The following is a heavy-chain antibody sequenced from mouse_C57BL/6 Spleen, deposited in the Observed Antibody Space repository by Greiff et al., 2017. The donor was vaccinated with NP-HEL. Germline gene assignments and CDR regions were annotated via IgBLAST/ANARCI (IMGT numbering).Heavy chain of an antibody. CDR3: ATPPYYYGSSSFAY. D-gene: IGHD1-1*01. CDR1: GYTFTDYN. Sequence: EVQLQQSGPELVKPGASVKMSCKASGYTFTDYNLHWVKQSHGKSLEWIGYINPNNGGTSYNQKFKGKATLTVNKSSSTAYMELRSRTSEDSAVYYRATPPYYYGSSSFAYWGQGTLVTVSA. J-gene: IGHJ3*01. CDR2: INPNNGGT. V-gene: IGHV1-22*01.